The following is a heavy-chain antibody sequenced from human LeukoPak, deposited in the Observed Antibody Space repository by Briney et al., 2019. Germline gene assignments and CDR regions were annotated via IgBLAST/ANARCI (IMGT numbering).Heavy chain of an antibody. J-gene: IGHJ3*02. D-gene: IGHD3-16*01. CDR2: FKIKADGGTT. CDR1: VTFSNVW. Sequence: GGSLRLSCAASVTFSNVWMNWVRQAPGKGLEWVGHFKIKADGGTTDYAAPVKDRFTISRDDSQNTLYLQMNSLRAEDTAVYYCATTSGPTYYDYVWGSCKAFDIWGQGTMVTVSS. V-gene: IGHV3-15*01. CDR3: ATTSGPTYYDYVWGSCKAFDI.